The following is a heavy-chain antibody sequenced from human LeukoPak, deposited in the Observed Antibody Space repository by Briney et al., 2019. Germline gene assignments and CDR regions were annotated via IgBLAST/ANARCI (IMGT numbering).Heavy chain of an antibody. CDR3: ARGPQTYYDILTGLSF. Sequence: SETLSLTCTVSGASISSSSYYWGWIRQPPGKGLEWIGSIYYSGSTYYNPSLKSRVTISGDTSKNQFSLKLSSVTAADTAVYYCARGPQTYYDILTGLSFWGQGTLVTVSS. J-gene: IGHJ1*01. CDR1: GASISSSSYY. V-gene: IGHV4-39*01. D-gene: IGHD3-9*01. CDR2: IYYSGST.